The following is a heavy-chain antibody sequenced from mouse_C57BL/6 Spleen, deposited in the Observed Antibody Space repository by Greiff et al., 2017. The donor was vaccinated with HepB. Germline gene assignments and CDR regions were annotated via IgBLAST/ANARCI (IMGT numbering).Heavy chain of an antibody. D-gene: IGHD1-1*01. J-gene: IGHJ3*01. CDR1: GYTFTSYW. V-gene: IGHV1-50*01. CDR3: ARNYGSSYPWFAY. Sequence: QVQLQQPGAELVKPGAPVKLSCKASGYTFTSYWMQWVKQRPGQGLEWIGEIDPSDSYTNYNQKFKGKATLTVDTSSSTAYMQLSSLTSEDSAVYYCARNYGSSYPWFAYWGQGTLVTVSA. CDR2: IDPSDSYT.